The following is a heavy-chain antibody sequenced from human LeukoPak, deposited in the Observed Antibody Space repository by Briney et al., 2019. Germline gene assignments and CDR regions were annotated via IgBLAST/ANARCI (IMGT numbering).Heavy chain of an antibody. V-gene: IGHV4-34*01. Sequence: PSETLSLTCAVYGGSFSGYYWSWIRQPPGKGLEWIGEINHSGSTNYNPSLKSRVTISVDTSKNQFSLKLSSVTAADTAVYYCARRDYYDSSGPHFDYYSDYWGQGTLVTVSS. D-gene: IGHD3-22*01. CDR1: GGSFSGYY. CDR2: INHSGST. J-gene: IGHJ4*02. CDR3: ARRDYYDSSGPHFDYYSDY.